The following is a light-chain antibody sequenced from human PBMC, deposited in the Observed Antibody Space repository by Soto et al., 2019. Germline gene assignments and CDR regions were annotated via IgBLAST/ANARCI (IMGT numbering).Light chain of an antibody. V-gene: IGLV2-14*01. CDR3: SSYTGSSTFV. Sequence: LTQPASVSGSPGQSITISYTGTSSDVGGYDYVSWYQQLPGKAPKLLIYDVNNRPSGVSHRFSGSKSGNTASLTISGLQAEDEADYYCSSYTGSSTFVFGTGTKVTVL. CDR1: SSDVGGYDY. J-gene: IGLJ1*01. CDR2: DVN.